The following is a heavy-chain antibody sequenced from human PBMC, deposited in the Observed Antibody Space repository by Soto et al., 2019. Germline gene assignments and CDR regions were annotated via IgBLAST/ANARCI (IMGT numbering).Heavy chain of an antibody. CDR3: ARDWSYYYYYYMDV. V-gene: IGHV4-34*01. J-gene: IGHJ6*03. CDR2: INHSGST. CDR1: GGSFSGYY. Sequence: QVQLQQWGAGLLKPSETLSLTCAVYGGSFSGYYWSWIRQPPGKGLEWIGEINHSGSTNYNPSLKSRVTISVDTSKNQFSPKLSSVTAADTAVYYCARDWSYYYYYYMDVWGKGTTVTVSS.